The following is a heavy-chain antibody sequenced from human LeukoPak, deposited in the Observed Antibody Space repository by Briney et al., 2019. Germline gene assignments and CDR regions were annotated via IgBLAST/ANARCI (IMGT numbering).Heavy chain of an antibody. D-gene: IGHD2-2*01. CDR2: IYYSGST. CDR1: GGSVSSSSSY. CDR3: AIEPVPAAMGPNWFDP. V-gene: IGHV4-61*01. Sequence: PSETLSLTCTVSGGSVSSSSSYWSWIRQPPGKGLEWIGYIYYSGSTNYNPSLKSRVTISVDTSKNQFSLKLSSVTTADTAIYYCAIEPVPAAMGPNWFDPWGQGTLVTVSS. J-gene: IGHJ5*02.